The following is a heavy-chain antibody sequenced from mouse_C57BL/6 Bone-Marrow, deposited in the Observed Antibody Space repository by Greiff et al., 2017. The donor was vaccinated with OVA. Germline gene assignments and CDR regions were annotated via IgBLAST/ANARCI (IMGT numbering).Heavy chain of an antibody. CDR1: GFSFNTYA. CDR2: IRSKSNNYAT. CDR3: GRQRYDYDVEDFDY. V-gene: IGHV10-1*01. J-gene: IGHJ2*01. Sequence: EVQLVESGGGLVQPKGSLKLSCAASGFSFNTYAMNWVRQAPGKGLEWVARIRSKSNNYATYYADSVKDRFTISRDDSESRLYLQMNNLKTEDTAMYYCGRQRYDYDVEDFDYWGQGTTLTVSS. D-gene: IGHD2-4*01.